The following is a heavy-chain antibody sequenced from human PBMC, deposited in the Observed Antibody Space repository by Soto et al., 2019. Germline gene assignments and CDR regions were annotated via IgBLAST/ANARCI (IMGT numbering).Heavy chain of an antibody. V-gene: IGHV3-33*01. CDR2: IWYDGSNK. CDR1: GFTISSYG. D-gene: IGHD4-17*01. CDR3: ARGTTVVTGDAFDI. Sequence: QVQLEESGGGVVQPGRSLRLSCAASGFTISSYGMHWVRQAPGKGLEWVAVIWYDGSNKYYADSVKGRFTISRDNSKNTLYLQMNSLRAEDTAVYYCARGTTVVTGDAFDIWGQGTMVTVSS. J-gene: IGHJ3*02.